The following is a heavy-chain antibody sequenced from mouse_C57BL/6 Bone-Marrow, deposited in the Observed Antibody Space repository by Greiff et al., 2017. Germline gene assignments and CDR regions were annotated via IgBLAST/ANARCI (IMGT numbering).Heavy chain of an antibody. CDR3: ARHGRAVYFDV. Sequence: EVQRVESGGGLVQPGGSLKLSCAASGFTFSDYYMYWVRQTPEKRLEWVAYISNGGGSTYYPDTVKGRFTISRDNAKNTLYLQMSRLKSEDTAMYYCARHGRAVYFDVWGTGTTVTVSS. D-gene: IGHD3-1*01. CDR1: GFTFSDYY. CDR2: ISNGGGST. J-gene: IGHJ1*03. V-gene: IGHV5-12*01.